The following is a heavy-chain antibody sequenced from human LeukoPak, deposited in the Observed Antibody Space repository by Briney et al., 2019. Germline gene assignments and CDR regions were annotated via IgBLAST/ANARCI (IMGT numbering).Heavy chain of an antibody. CDR2: INPNSGGT. CDR1: GHSFTGLY. CDR3: TSHPCSSSSCENWFAP. Sequence: ASVKVSCKASGHSFTGLYIHWMRQAPGQGLEWIGWINPNSGGTNYAQKFQGRATMTRDTSISTAYMELNRLRSGDTAVYYCTSHPCSSSSCENWFAPWGQGTLVTVSS. V-gene: IGHV1-2*02. J-gene: IGHJ5*02. D-gene: IGHD2-2*01.